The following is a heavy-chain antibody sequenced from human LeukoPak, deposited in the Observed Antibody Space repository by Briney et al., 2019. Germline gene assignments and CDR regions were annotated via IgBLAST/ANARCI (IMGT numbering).Heavy chain of an antibody. D-gene: IGHD6-13*01. V-gene: IGHV3-21*01. CDR3: AYSSSPRFDP. CDR1: GFTFSSYS. J-gene: IGHJ5*02. CDR2: ISSSSSYI. Sequence: PGGSLRLSCAASGFTFSSYSMNWVRQAPGKGMGWVSSISSSSSYIYCADSVKGRFTISRDNAKNSLYLQMNSLRAEDTAVYYCAYSSSPRFDPWGQGTLVTVSS.